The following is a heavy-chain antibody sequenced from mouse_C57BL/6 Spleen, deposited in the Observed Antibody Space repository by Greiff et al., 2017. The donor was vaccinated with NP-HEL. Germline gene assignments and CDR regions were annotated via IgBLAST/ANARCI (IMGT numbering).Heavy chain of an antibody. J-gene: IGHJ2*01. CDR3: ARYYDGFDY. D-gene: IGHD1-1*01. CDR1: GFTFSDYG. CDR2: ISNLAYSI. Sequence: EVKLVESGGGLVQPGGSLKLSCAASGFTFSDYGMAWVRQAPRKGPEWVAFISNLAYSIYYADTVTGRFTISRENAKNTLYLEMSSLRSEDTAMYYCARYYDGFDYWGQGTTLTVSS. V-gene: IGHV5-15*01.